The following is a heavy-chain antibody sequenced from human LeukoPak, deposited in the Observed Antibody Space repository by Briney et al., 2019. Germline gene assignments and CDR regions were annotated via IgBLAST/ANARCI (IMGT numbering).Heavy chain of an antibody. Sequence: ASVKVSCKASGYTFTGYYIHWVRQAPGQGLEWMGWINPNSGGTNYAQKFQGRVTMTRDTSISTAYMELSRLRSDDTAVYYCARENYYGSGSHDYWGQGTLVTVSS. CDR3: ARENYYGSGSHDY. CDR1: GYTFTGYY. D-gene: IGHD3-10*01. CDR2: INPNSGGT. J-gene: IGHJ4*02. V-gene: IGHV1-2*02.